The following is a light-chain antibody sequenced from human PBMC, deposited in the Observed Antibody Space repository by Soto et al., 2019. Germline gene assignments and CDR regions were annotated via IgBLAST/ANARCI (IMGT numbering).Light chain of an antibody. J-gene: IGKJ2*01. CDR3: QQRSNWPPYT. CDR2: DAS. Sequence: EIVLTQSPATLSLSPGERATLSCRASQSVSSYLAWYQQKPGQAPRLLIYDASNMATGIPARFSGSGSGTEFILTISSLEPEDFAVYYCQQRSNWPPYTFGQGTKLEIK. V-gene: IGKV3-11*01. CDR1: QSVSSY.